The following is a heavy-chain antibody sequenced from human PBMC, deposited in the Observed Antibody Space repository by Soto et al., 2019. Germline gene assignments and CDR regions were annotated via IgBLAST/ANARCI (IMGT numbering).Heavy chain of an antibody. CDR2: IHHSGKT. V-gene: IGHV4-4*02. CDR1: GDSISSSNW. CDR3: AREGYNYDYDY. J-gene: IGHJ4*02. Sequence: QVQLQESGPGLVKPSGTLSLTCAVSGDSISSSNWWSWVRQAPGKGLEWIGKIHHSGKTNYNPSLKNRVTISLDKSKNQFSLRLSSVTAADTAVYYCAREGYNYDYDYWGQGTLVTVSS. D-gene: IGHD5-18*01.